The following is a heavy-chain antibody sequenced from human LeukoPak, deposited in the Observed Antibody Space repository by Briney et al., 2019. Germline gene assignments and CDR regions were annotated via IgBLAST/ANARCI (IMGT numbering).Heavy chain of an antibody. V-gene: IGHV4-38-2*02. CDR3: ARSLPGIAAAGIFDY. D-gene: IGHD6-13*01. J-gene: IGHJ4*02. CDR1: GYSISSGYY. CDR2: IYHSGST. Sequence: SETLSLTCTVSGYSISSGYYWGWLRPPPGKGLEWIGSIYHSGSTYYNPSLKSRVTISVDTSKNQFSLKLSSVTAADTAVYYCARSLPGIAAAGIFDYWGQGTLVTVSS.